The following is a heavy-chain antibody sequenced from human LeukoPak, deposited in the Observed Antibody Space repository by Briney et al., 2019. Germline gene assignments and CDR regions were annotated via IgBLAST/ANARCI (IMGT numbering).Heavy chain of an antibody. V-gene: IGHV4-39*01. CDR3: ARHYQRFSILTGYYRGVGRFDY. Sequence: PSETLSLTCTVSGGSISSSSYYWSWIRQPPGKGLEWIGEINHSGSTNYNPSLKSRVTISVDTSKNQFSLKLSSVTAADTAVYYCARHYQRFSILTGYYRGVGRFDYWGQGTLVTVSS. CDR2: INHSGST. CDR1: GGSISSSSYY. D-gene: IGHD3-9*01. J-gene: IGHJ4*02.